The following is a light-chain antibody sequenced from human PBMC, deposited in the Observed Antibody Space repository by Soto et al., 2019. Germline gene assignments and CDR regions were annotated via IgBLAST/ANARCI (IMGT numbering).Light chain of an antibody. CDR1: QSVGSTF. J-gene: IGKJ1*01. CDR2: GVS. V-gene: IGKV3-20*01. Sequence: EIVLTQSPGTLSSSPGERATLSCRASQSVGSTFLAWYQQQPGQAPRLLIYGVSTSATGIPDRFSGSCSGTDFILSISRLQPADFAVYYCGQFVSSPPRTFGQGTKVEIK. CDR3: GQFVSSPPRT.